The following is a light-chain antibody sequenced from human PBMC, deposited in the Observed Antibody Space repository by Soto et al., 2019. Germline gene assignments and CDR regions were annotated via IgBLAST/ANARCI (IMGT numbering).Light chain of an antibody. Sequence: QAVVTQPPSVSGAPGQRVTISCSGSNSNIGADFDVHWYQQFPGTAPKLLIYGNTNRPSGVPDRFSGSKSGTSASLAITELQAEDEADYHCQSYANSLNDYVFGTWTQLTVL. V-gene: IGLV1-40*01. CDR2: GNT. CDR3: QSYANSLNDYV. CDR1: NSNIGADFD. J-gene: IGLJ1*01.